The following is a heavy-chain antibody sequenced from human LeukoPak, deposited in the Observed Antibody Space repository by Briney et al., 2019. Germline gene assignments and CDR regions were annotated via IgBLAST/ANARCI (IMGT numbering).Heavy chain of an antibody. V-gene: IGHV3-48*03. CDR1: GFTFSSYE. CDR3: AREATSGYSSGWYDNWFDP. Sequence: GGSLRLSCAASGFTFSSYEMNRVRQAPGKGLEWVSYISSSGSTIYYADSVKGRFTISRDNAKNSLYLQMNSLRAEDTAVYYCAREATSGYSSGWYDNWFDPWGQGTLVTVSS. CDR2: ISSSGSTI. D-gene: IGHD6-19*01. J-gene: IGHJ5*02.